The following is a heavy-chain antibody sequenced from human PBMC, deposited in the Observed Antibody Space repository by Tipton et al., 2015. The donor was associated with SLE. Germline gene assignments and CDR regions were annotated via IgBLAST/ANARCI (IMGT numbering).Heavy chain of an antibody. V-gene: IGHV3-30*02. J-gene: IGHJ6*03. CDR2: IRYDGSNK. Sequence: GSLRLSCATSGFTFSTYGMHWVRQAPGKGLEWVAVIRYDGSNKYYADSVKGRFTISRDNSKNTLYLQMNSLRAEDTAVYYCARHSRNADYMDVWGKGTTVTVSS. CDR1: GFTFSTYG. CDR3: ARHSRNADYMDV. D-gene: IGHD3-22*01.